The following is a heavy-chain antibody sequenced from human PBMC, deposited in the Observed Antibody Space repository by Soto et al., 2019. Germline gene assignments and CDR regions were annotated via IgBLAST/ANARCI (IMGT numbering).Heavy chain of an antibody. J-gene: IGHJ4*02. Sequence: GGSLRLSCAASGFTFNSYSMNWVRQAPGKGLEWVSSISSSSSYIYYADSVKGRFTISRDNAKNSLYLQMNSLRAEDTAVYYCARVGYPIVVVPAAFFDYWGQGTLVTVSS. CDR3: ARVGYPIVVVPAAFFDY. CDR1: GFTFNSYS. CDR2: ISSSSSYI. D-gene: IGHD2-2*01. V-gene: IGHV3-21*01.